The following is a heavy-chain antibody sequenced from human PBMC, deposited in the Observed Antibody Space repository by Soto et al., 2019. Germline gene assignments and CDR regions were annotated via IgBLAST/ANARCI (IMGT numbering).Heavy chain of an antibody. CDR1: GFTFSSYG. V-gene: IGHV3-30*18. J-gene: IGHJ4*02. CDR2: ISYDGSTK. Sequence: QVQLVESGGGVVKPGRSLRLSCAASGFTFSSYGIHWVRQAPGKGLEWVSVISYDGSTKYYADSVKGRFTISRDNAKNTLYLQMNSMRAEDTAVYYCAKDHYDTLGGFYGPDYWGQGTLVTVSS. CDR3: AKDHYDTLGGFYGPDY. D-gene: IGHD3-9*01.